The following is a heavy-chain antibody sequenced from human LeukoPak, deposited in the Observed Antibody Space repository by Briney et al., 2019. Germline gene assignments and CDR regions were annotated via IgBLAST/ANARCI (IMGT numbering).Heavy chain of an antibody. Sequence: GGPLRLSCAVSGITLSNYGMSWVRQAPGKGLEWVGRIKSKTDGGTTDYAAPVKGRFTISRDDSKNTLYLQMNSLKTEDTAVYYCTTGLTSIVVVTALRILDYWGLGTLVTVSS. CDR2: IKSKTDGGTT. CDR1: GITLSNYG. D-gene: IGHD2-21*02. CDR3: TTGLTSIVVVTALRILDY. V-gene: IGHV3-15*01. J-gene: IGHJ4*02.